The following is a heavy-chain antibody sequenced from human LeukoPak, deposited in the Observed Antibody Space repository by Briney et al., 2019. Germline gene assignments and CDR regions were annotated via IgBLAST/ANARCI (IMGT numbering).Heavy chain of an antibody. D-gene: IGHD3-9*01. V-gene: IGHV1-2*02. J-gene: IGHJ4*02. CDR2: INPDSGGT. Sequence: VASVKVSCKSSGYTFTGYYMHWVRQAPGQGLEWMGWINPDSGGTNYAQKFQGRVTMTRDTSSSTAYMELSRLRSGDTAVYYCARTAIFSPFSFDYWGQGTLVTVSS. CDR3: ARTAIFSPFSFDY. CDR1: GYTFTGYY.